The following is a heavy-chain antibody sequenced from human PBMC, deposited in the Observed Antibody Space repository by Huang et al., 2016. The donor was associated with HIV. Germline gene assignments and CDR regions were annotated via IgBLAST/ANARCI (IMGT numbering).Heavy chain of an antibody. V-gene: IGHV1-69*13. CDR1: GGTVSSFS. D-gene: IGHD5-18*01. J-gene: IGHJ4*02. Sequence: QVQLVQSGAEMKKSGSSVKVSCKASGGTVSSFSFPWVRQAPGHGLEWMGGIIPLHVTTDLAQKVRGRVTLTADESTNTAFMERSGLTSQDTAVYYCARGVGNSNRGFDIWGQGTLVTVS. CDR2: IIPLHVTT. CDR3: ARGVGNSNRGFDI.